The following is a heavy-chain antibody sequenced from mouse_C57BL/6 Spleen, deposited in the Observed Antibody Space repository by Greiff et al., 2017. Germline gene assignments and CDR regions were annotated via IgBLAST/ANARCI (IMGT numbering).Heavy chain of an antibody. CDR1: GYSITSGYY. J-gene: IGHJ3*01. V-gene: IGHV3-6*01. CDR3: ARDESAETVCFAY. CDR2: ISYDGSN. Sequence: EVKVEESGPGLVKPSQSLSLTCSVTGYSITSGYYWNWIRQLPGNKLEWMGYISYDGSNNYNPSLKTRISITRDTSKNQFFLKLNSVTTEDTATYYCARDESAETVCFAYWGQGTLVTVSA. D-gene: IGHD1-1*01.